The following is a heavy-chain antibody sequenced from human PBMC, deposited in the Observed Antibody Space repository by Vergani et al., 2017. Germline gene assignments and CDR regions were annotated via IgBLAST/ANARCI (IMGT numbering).Heavy chain of an antibody. D-gene: IGHD4-17*01. CDR1: VGSIISGGYY. CDR2: IYYSGST. CDR3: ARSFSTVYGMDV. J-gene: IGHJ6*02. Sequence: QVQLQESGPGLVKPSQTLSLTCTVSVGSIISGGYYWSWIRQHPGKGLEWIGYIYYSGSTYYNPSLKSRVTISVDTSKNQFSLKLSSVTAADTAVYYCARSFSTVYGMDVWGQGTTVTVSS. V-gene: IGHV4-31*03.